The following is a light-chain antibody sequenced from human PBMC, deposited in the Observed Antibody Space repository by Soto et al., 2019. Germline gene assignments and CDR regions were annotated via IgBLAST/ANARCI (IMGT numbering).Light chain of an antibody. Sequence: DIQMPQSPSSLSASVGDRVTITCQASQDITKYLNWYQQKPGIAPKVLISDASNLETGVPPRFSGSGSGREFTLTISGLQPEDFATHYCQQYDDLPLTFGPGTQVEVK. CDR1: QDITKY. J-gene: IGKJ3*01. CDR3: QQYDDLPLT. V-gene: IGKV1-33*01. CDR2: DAS.